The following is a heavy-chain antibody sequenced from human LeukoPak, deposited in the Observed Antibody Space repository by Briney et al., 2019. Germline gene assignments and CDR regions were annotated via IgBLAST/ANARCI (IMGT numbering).Heavy chain of an antibody. CDR2: IYYSGST. J-gene: IGHJ4*02. D-gene: IGHD6-19*01. CDR1: GGSISSGGYY. V-gene: IGHV4-31*03. Sequence: SQTLSLTCTVSGGSISSGGYYWSWIRQHPGKGLEWIGYIYYSGSTYYNPSLKSRVTISVDTSKNQFSLKLSSVTAADTAVYYCARGDSGYYDYWGQGTLVTDSS. CDR3: ARGDSGYYDY.